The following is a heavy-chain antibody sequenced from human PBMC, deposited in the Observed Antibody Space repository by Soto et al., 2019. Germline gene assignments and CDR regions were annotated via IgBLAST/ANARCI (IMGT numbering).Heavy chain of an antibody. CDR1: GFSFSDHY. J-gene: IGHJ3*02. V-gene: IGHV3-72*01. D-gene: IGHD2-15*01. CDR2: ARNRANTYTA. Sequence: PGGSLRLSFVASSGFSFSDHYMDWVRQAPGKGLEWVGRARNRANTYTAEYAASVKGRFTISRDDSKNSLYLQMNSLKTEDTAVYYCARGAYCSGGACSSNDAFDIWGQGTVVTVSS. CDR3: ARGAYCSGGACSSNDAFDI.